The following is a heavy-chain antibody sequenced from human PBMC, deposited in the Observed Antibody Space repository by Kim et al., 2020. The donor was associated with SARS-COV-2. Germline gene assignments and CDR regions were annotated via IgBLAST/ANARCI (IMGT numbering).Heavy chain of an antibody. D-gene: IGHD1-26*01. CDR3: ARSYSGRYWYFDL. CDR1: GFTFSSYW. CDR2: INSDGSST. Sequence: GGSLRLSCAASGFTFSSYWMHWVRQAPGKGLVWVSRINSDGSSTSYADSVMGRFTISRDNAKNTLYLQMNSLRAEDTAVYYCARSYSGRYWYFDLWGRGTLVTVSS. V-gene: IGHV3-74*01. J-gene: IGHJ2*01.